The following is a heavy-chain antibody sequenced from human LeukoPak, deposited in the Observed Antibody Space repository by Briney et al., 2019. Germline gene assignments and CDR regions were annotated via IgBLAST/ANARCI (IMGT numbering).Heavy chain of an antibody. Sequence: GGSLRLSCAVSGFTFSSYWMHWVRQAPGKGLVWVSRINSDGSSTSYADSVKGRFTISRDNAKNTLYLQMNSLRAEDTAVYYCARVLQQLARPSDYWGQGTLVTVSS. CDR3: ARVLQQLARPSDY. J-gene: IGHJ4*02. V-gene: IGHV3-74*01. CDR2: INSDGSST. CDR1: GFTFSSYW. D-gene: IGHD6-13*01.